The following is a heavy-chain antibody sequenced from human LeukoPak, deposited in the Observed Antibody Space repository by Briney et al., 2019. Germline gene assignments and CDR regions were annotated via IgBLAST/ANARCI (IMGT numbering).Heavy chain of an antibody. V-gene: IGHV1-18*01. D-gene: IGHD2-15*01. J-gene: IGHJ4*02. CDR2: ISAYNGNT. CDR1: GYTFTSYG. CDR3: ASIVGNC. Sequence: ASVKVSCKASGYTFTSYGISWVRQAPGQGLEWMGWISAYNGNTSYAQKFQGRVTMTRDTSTSTVYMELSSLRSEDTAVYYCASIVGNCWGQGTLVTVSS.